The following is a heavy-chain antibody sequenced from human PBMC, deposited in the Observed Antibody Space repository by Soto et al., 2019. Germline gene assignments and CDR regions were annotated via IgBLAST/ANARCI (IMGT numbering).Heavy chain of an antibody. J-gene: IGHJ4*02. CDR2: ISYYGTNE. Sequence: GGSLRLSCEASCFTFSGYGMHWVRQAPGKGLEWVAVISYYGTNEYYDDSVKGRFTSSRDNSKNTLYLQMNSLRIEDTAVYFCAKEAPSGRYSIDYWGQGSQVTVSS. CDR3: AKEAPSGRYSIDY. V-gene: IGHV3-30*18. CDR1: CFTFSGYG. D-gene: IGHD1-26*01.